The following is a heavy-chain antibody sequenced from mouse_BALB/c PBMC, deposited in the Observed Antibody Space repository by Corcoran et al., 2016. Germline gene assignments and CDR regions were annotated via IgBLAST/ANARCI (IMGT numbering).Heavy chain of an antibody. CDR3: AREDYGSSYACDY. D-gene: IGHD1-1*01. V-gene: IGHV9-1*02. Sequence: QIQLVQSGPELKKPGETVKISCNASGYTFTNYGMNWVKQAPGKGLKWMGWINTYTGEPTYADAFKGRFAFSLETSASTSYLQINNLKNEDMAKYFCAREDYGSSYACDYWGQGTTLTVSS. CDR1: GYTFTNYG. J-gene: IGHJ2*01. CDR2: INTYTGEP.